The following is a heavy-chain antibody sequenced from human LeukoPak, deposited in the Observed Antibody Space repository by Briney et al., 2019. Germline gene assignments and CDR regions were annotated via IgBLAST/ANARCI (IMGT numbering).Heavy chain of an antibody. Sequence: GGSLRLSCAASGFTFSSYAMSWVRQALGKGLEWVSAISGSGGSTYYADSVKGRFTISRDNSKNTLYLQMNSLRAEDTAVYYCAKDPYSSGWYYFDYWGQGTLVTVSS. CDR3: AKDPYSSGWYYFDY. D-gene: IGHD6-19*01. CDR2: ISGSGGST. J-gene: IGHJ4*02. CDR1: GFTFSSYA. V-gene: IGHV3-23*01.